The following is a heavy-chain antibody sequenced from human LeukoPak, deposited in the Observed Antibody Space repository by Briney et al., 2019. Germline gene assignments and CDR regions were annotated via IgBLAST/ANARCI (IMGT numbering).Heavy chain of an antibody. CDR1: GGSISSSSYY. D-gene: IGHD3-16*02. J-gene: IGHJ4*02. CDR2: IYYSGST. CDR3: ARLGELSLILDY. Sequence: PSETLSLTCTVSGGSISSSSYYWGWIRQPPGKGPEWIGSIYYSGSTYYNPSLKSRVTISVDTSKNQFSLKLSSVTAADTAVYYCARLGELSLILDYWGQGTLVTVSS. V-gene: IGHV4-39*01.